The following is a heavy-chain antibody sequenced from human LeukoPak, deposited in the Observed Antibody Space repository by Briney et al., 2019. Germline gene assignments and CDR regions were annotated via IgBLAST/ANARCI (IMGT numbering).Heavy chain of an antibody. V-gene: IGHV3-74*01. D-gene: IGHD3-3*01. CDR2: IKGDGINT. CDR1: GFDFSSNW. CDR3: AKDHYWSIDY. J-gene: IGHJ4*02. Sequence: GGSLRLSCAASGFDFSSNWMHWVRHAPGQGLVWVSRIKGDGINTNYADSVKGRFTISRDIAKNTLYLQMNSLRAEDTGLYNCAKDHYWSIDYWGRGTLVTVSS.